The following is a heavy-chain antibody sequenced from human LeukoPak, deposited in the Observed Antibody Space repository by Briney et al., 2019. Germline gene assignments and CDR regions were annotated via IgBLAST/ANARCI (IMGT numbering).Heavy chain of an antibody. V-gene: IGHV1-69*01. CDR1: GFAFSSYA. Sequence: GGSLRLSCAASGFAFSSYAMSWVRQAPGQGLEWMGGIIPILGTANYAQKFQGRVTITADESTSTAYMELSSLRSEDTAVYYCAREPYGSGSYFDYWGQGTLVTVSS. J-gene: IGHJ4*02. CDR2: IIPILGTA. D-gene: IGHD3-10*01. CDR3: AREPYGSGSYFDY.